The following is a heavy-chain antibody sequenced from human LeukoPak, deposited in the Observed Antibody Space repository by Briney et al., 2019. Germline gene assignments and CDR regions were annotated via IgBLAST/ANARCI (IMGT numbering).Heavy chain of an antibody. Sequence: GGSLRLSCAASGFTFSSYSMNWVRQAPGKGLEWLSYINGRGTYIDYAESLKGRITISRDNAQNSLYLQMNSLRVEDTAVYYCARSGREATEIDYWGQGTLVTVSS. CDR2: INGRGTYI. CDR3: ARSGREATEIDY. V-gene: IGHV3-21*06. J-gene: IGHJ4*02. CDR1: GFTFSSYS. D-gene: IGHD1-1*01.